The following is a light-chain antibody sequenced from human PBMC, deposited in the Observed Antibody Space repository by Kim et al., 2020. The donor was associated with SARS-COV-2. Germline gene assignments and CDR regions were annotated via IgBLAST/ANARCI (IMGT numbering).Light chain of an antibody. V-gene: IGKV3-20*01. CDR3: QQFAILPWT. Sequence: EVVLTQSPGTLSLSPGERATLSCRASQSLSNNYLAWYQQRPGQAPRLLIYGASNRATGIPDRFSGSGSGTDFTLTISRLEPEDFVVYFCQQFAILPWTFGRGTMVDIK. CDR1: QSLSNNY. CDR2: GAS. J-gene: IGKJ1*01.